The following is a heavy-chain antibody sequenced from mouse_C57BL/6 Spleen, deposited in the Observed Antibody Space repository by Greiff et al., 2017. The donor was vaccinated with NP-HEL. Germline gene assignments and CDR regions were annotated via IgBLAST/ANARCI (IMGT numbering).Heavy chain of an antibody. V-gene: IGHV1-4*01. CDR1: GYTFTSYT. J-gene: IGHJ1*03. D-gene: IGHD4-1*01. Sequence: QVQLKQSGAELARPGASVKMSCKASGYTFTSYTMHWVKQRPGQGLEWIGYINPSSGYTKYNQKFKDKATLTADKSSSTAYMQLSSLTSEDSAVYYCALWDEDWYFDVWGTGTTVTVSS. CDR2: INPSSGYT. CDR3: ALWDEDWYFDV.